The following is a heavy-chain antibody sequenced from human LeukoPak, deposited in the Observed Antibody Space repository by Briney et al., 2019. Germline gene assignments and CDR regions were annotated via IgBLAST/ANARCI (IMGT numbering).Heavy chain of an antibody. D-gene: IGHD3-22*01. CDR2: IYSGGNT. J-gene: IGHJ4*02. CDR1: GFTVSSNS. CDR3: ARKGLWGYDSSGFFSYYFDY. Sequence: GGSLRLSCTVSGFTVSSNSMSWVRQAPGKGLEWVSFIYSGGNTHYSDSVKGRFTISRDNSRNTLYLQMNSLRAEDTAVYYCARKGLWGYDSSGFFSYYFDYWGQGTLVTVSS. V-gene: IGHV3-53*01.